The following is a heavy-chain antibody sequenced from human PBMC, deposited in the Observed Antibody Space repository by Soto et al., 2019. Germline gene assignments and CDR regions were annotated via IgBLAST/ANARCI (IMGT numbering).Heavy chain of an antibody. V-gene: IGHV1-3*01. CDR1: GYTFTSYA. CDR3: ARNQPRTYDILTGYHALNWFDP. Sequence: GASVKVSCKASGYTFTSYAMHWVRQAPGQRLEWMGWINAGNGNTKYSQKFQGRVTITRDTSASTAYMELSSLRSEDTAVYYCARNQPRTYDILTGYHALNWFDPWGQGTLVTVSS. CDR2: INAGNGNT. J-gene: IGHJ5*02. D-gene: IGHD3-9*01.